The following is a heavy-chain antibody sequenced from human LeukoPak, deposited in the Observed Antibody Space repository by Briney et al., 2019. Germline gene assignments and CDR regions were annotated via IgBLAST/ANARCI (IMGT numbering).Heavy chain of an antibody. Sequence: PSETLSLTCSVSGGSISRYYWSWIRQPPGKGLEWIGYIYYSGSTNYNSSLKSRVTISVDTSKNQFSLKLSSVTAADTAVYYCARQPVVPAAVYYGMDVWGQGTTVTVSS. CDR3: ARQPVVPAAVYYGMDV. CDR1: GGSISRYY. D-gene: IGHD2-2*01. CDR2: IYYSGST. V-gene: IGHV4-59*08. J-gene: IGHJ6*02.